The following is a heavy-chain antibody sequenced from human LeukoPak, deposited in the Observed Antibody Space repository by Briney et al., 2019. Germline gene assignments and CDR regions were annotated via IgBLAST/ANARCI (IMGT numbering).Heavy chain of an antibody. V-gene: IGHV1-18*01. CDR2: IRGDNGNT. D-gene: IGHD3-9*01. J-gene: IGHJ4*02. CDR3: ARVDLLTGYYFFDY. Sequence: ASVKLSCQTSGYTFSSYGISWVRQAPGQGLEWVGWIRGDNGNTNYAQKFQGRVTMSTDTSTSTAYMELRSLGSDETAVFYCARVDLLTGYYFFDYWGQGTLVTVSS. CDR1: GYTFSSYG.